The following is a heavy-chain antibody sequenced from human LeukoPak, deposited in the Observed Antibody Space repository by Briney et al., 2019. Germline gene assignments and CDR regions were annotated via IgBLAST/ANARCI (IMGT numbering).Heavy chain of an antibody. V-gene: IGHV1-46*01. D-gene: IGHD3-22*01. CDR3: ATQLGYYDSSGYDFDY. Sequence: ASVKVSCKASGYTFTSYYMHWVRQAPGQGLEWMGIINPSGGSTSYAQKFQGRVTMTTDTSTSTAYMELRSLISDDTAVYYCATQLGYYDSSGYDFDYWGQGTLVTVSS. CDR1: GYTFTSYY. J-gene: IGHJ4*02. CDR2: INPSGGST.